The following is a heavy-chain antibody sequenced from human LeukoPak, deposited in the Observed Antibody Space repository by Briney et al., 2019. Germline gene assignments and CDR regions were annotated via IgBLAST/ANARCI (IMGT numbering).Heavy chain of an antibody. CDR1: GGSISSYY. CDR2: IYYSGST. Sequence: SETLSLTCTVSGGSISSYYWSWLRQPPGKGLEWVGYIYYSGSTNYNPSLKSRVTISVDTSKTQFSLKLSSVTAADTAVYYCARGAREYYYDSSGYSVYYFDYWGQGTLVTVSS. J-gene: IGHJ4*02. CDR3: ARGAREYYYDSSGYSVYYFDY. V-gene: IGHV4-59*01. D-gene: IGHD3-22*01.